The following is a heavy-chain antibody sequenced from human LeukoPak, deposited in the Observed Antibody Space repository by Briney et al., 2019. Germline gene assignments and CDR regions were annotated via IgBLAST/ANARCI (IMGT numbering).Heavy chain of an antibody. V-gene: IGHV4-61*08. J-gene: IGHJ4*02. CDR3: VSHPSESFDY. CDR1: GGSISSGGYY. D-gene: IGHD1-14*01. Sequence: SETLSLTCTVSGGSISSGGYYWSWIRQHPGKGLEWIGYIYYSGSTNYNPSLKSRVTISVDTSKNQFSLKLNSMTAADTAVYYCVSHPSESFDYWGQGTLVTVSS. CDR2: IYYSGST.